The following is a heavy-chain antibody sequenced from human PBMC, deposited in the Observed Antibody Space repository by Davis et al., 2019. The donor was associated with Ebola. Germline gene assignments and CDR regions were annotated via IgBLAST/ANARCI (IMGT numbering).Heavy chain of an antibody. CDR3: ARTSIVGTTTTASDI. D-gene: IGHD1-26*01. J-gene: IGHJ3*02. CDR2: IIPIFGTA. CDR1: GGTFSSYA. V-gene: IGHV1-69*13. Sequence: SVKVSCKASGGTFSSYAISWVRQAPGQGLEWMGGIIPIFGTANYAQKFQGRVTITADESTSTAYMELRSLRSDDTAVYFCARTSIVGTTTTASDIWGQGTRVTVSA.